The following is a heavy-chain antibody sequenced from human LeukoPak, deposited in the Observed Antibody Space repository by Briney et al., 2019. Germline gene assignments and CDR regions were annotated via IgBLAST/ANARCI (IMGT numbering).Heavy chain of an antibody. CDR1: GFTFSSYA. J-gene: IGHJ4*02. V-gene: IGHV3-64D*06. Sequence: GGSLRLSCSASGFTFSSYAMHWVRQAPGKGLEYVSAITSNGGSTYYADSVKGRFIISRDNSKNTLYLQMSGLRAEGTAVYYCVKDYYDSSGDYWGQGTLVTVSS. CDR3: VKDYYDSSGDY. CDR2: ITSNGGST. D-gene: IGHD3-22*01.